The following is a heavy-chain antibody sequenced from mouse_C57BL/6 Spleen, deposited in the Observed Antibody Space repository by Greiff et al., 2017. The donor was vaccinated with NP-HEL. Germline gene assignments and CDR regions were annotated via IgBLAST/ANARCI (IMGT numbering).Heavy chain of an antibody. V-gene: IGHV1-72*01. J-gene: IGHJ1*03. CDR1: GYTFTSYW. Sequence: QVQLQQSGAELVKPGASVKLSCKASGYTFTSYWMHWVKQRPGRGLEWIGRIDPNSGGTKYNEKFKSKATLTVDKPSSTAYMQLSSLTSEDSAVYYCAKFYGSSYDWYFDVWGTGTTVTVSS. D-gene: IGHD1-1*01. CDR3: AKFYGSSYDWYFDV. CDR2: IDPNSGGT.